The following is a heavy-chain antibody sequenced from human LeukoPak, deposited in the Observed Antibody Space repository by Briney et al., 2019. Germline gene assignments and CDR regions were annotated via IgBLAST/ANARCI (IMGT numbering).Heavy chain of an antibody. Sequence: GGSLRLSCAASGFNFSIYAMSWVRQAPGKGLDGSQVLSGSGRSTYYADSVKGRVTISRDNSNNTVFLQINSLRDEDTAVYYCAKAPRSRIYSTLDYWGQGTLVTVSS. D-gene: IGHD5-12*01. CDR1: GFNFSIYA. CDR2: LSGSGRST. V-gene: IGHV3-23*01. J-gene: IGHJ4*02. CDR3: AKAPRSRIYSTLDY.